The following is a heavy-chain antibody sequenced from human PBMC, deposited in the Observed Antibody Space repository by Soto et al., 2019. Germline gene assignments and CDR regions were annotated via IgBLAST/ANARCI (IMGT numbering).Heavy chain of an antibody. Sequence: GGSLILSCAASGFTISSYLMHWVRQAPGKGLVWVSRINSDGSSTSYADSVKGRFTISRDNAKNTLYLQMNSLRAEDTAVYYCARDTVEQRDFWSGPRAYYYGMDVWGQGTTVTVSS. CDR2: INSDGSST. CDR3: ARDTVEQRDFWSGPRAYYYGMDV. D-gene: IGHD3-3*01. J-gene: IGHJ6*02. V-gene: IGHV3-74*01. CDR1: GFTISSYL.